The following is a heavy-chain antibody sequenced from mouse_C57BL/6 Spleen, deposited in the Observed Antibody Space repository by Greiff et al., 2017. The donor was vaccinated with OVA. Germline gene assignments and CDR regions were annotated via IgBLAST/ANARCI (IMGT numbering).Heavy chain of an antibody. CDR1: GYTFTSYW. V-gene: IGHV1-69*01. CDR2: IDPSDSYT. J-gene: IGHJ1*03. Sequence: VQLQQPGAELVMPGASVKLSCKASGYTFTSYWMHWVKQRPGQGLEWIGEIDPSDSYTNYNQKFKGKSTLTVDQSSSTAYMQLSSLTSEDSAVYYCARWGTSGYFDVWGTGTTVTVSS. CDR3: ARWGTSGYFDV. D-gene: IGHD2-14*01.